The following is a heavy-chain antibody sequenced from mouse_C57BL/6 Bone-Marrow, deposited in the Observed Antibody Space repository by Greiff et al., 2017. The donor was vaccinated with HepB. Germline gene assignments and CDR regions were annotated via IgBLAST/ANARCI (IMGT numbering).Heavy chain of an antibody. CDR1: GYTFTSYW. V-gene: IGHV1-53*01. CDR3: ARSNGYYVRFDY. D-gene: IGHD2-3*01. CDR2: INPSNGGT. J-gene: IGHJ2*01. Sequence: VQLQQPGTELVKPGASVKLSCKASGYTFTSYWMHWVKQRPGQGLEWIGNINPSNGGTKYNAKFKSKATLTVEKSSSTAYMQLSILTSEDSAVYYCARSNGYYVRFDYWGQGTTLTVSS.